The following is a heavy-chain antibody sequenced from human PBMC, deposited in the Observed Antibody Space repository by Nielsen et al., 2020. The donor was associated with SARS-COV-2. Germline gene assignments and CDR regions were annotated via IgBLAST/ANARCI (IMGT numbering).Heavy chain of an antibody. J-gene: IGHJ3*01. Sequence: GESLKISCAASGFTFSSYGMHWVRQAPGKGLEWVAVISYDGSNKYYADSVKGRFTISRDNSKNTLFLQMHSLRVEDTAVYYCAKDGVVRGDALDLWGQGTMVTVSS. V-gene: IGHV3-30*18. CDR2: ISYDGSNK. D-gene: IGHD3-10*01. CDR1: GFTFSSYG. CDR3: AKDGVVRGDALDL.